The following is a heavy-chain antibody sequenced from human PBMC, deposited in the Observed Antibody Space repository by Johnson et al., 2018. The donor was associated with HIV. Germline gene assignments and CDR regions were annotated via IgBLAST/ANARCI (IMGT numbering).Heavy chain of an antibody. CDR2: IKRKTDGETT. Sequence: VQLVESGGGLVKPGGSLRLSCAASGFTFTNAWMHWVRQAPGKGLEWVGRIKRKTDGETTDYTTPVKGRFTISRDDSKNTLYLQMNSLRAEDTAGYYCAKDPGRRDPHAFDIWGQGTMVTVSS. CDR1: GFTFTNAW. D-gene: IGHD2-15*01. J-gene: IGHJ3*02. CDR3: AKDPGRRDPHAFDI. V-gene: IGHV3-15*01.